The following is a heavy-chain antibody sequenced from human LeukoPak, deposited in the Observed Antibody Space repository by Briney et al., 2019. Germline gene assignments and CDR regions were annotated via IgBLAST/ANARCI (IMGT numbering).Heavy chain of an antibody. CDR2: INPSSGGT. CDR1: GYSFTSYY. J-gene: IGHJ4*02. CDR3: ARDRGSSWYVDY. V-gene: IGHV1-2*02. Sequence: ASVKVSCKTSGYSFTSYYIHWVRQAPGQGLEWMGWINPSSGGTEYAQKFQGRVTMTADTSISTAYMELSRLRSDDTAVYYCARDRGSSWYVDYWGQGTLVTVSS. D-gene: IGHD6-13*01.